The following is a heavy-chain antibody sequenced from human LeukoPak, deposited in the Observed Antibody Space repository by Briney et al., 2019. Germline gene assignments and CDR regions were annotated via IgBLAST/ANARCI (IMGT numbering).Heavy chain of an antibody. V-gene: IGHV1-8*01. CDR2: MNPNRGNT. Sequence: ASVKVSCKASGYTFTSYDVNWVRQATGQGLEWMGWMNPNRGNTGYAQKFQGRVTMTRNTSIGTAYMELSSLRSEDTAVYYCARVKSIAARPRFGYWGQETLVTVSS. J-gene: IGHJ4*02. D-gene: IGHD6-6*01. CDR3: ARVKSIAARPRFGY. CDR1: GYTFTSYD.